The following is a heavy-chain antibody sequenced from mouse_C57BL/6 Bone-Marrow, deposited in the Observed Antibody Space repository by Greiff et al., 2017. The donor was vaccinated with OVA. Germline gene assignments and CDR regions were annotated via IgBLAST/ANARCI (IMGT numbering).Heavy chain of an antibody. D-gene: IGHD1-1*01. J-gene: IGHJ4*01. CDR2: IWRGGST. V-gene: IGHV2-5*01. CDR3: AKVNYYGSSYYAMDY. Sequence: QVQLQQSGPGLVQPSPSLSITCTASGFSLTSYGVHWVRQSPGKGLEWLGVIWRGGSTDYYAAFMSRLSITKDNSKSQVFFKMNSLQADDTAISYCAKVNYYGSSYYAMDYWGQGTSVTVST. CDR1: GFSLTSYG.